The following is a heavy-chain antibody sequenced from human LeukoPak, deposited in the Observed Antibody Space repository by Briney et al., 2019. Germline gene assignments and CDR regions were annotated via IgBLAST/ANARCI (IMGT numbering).Heavy chain of an antibody. CDR3: ARQGDGYNRPSDY. Sequence: GESLKISCKGSGYSFTSYWIGWVRQMPGKGLEWMGIIYPGDSDTTYSPSFQGQVTISADKSTSTAYLQWSSLKASDTAVYYCARQGDGYNRPSDYWGQGTLVTVSS. D-gene: IGHD5-24*01. V-gene: IGHV5-51*01. CDR2: IYPGDSDT. J-gene: IGHJ4*02. CDR1: GYSFTSYW.